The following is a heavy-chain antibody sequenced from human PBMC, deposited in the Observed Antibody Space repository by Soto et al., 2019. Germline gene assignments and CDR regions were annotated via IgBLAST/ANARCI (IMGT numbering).Heavy chain of an antibody. V-gene: IGHV3-53*01. CDR1: GFTVSSNY. CDR2: IYSGGST. CDR3: ARDHNYDILTGYLYGMDV. Sequence: GGSLRLSCAASGFTVSSNYMSWVRQAPGKGLEWVSVIYSGGSTYYADSVKGRFTISRDNSKNTLYLQMNSLRAEDTAVYYCARDHNYDILTGYLYGMDVWGQGTTVTVSS. D-gene: IGHD3-9*01. J-gene: IGHJ6*02.